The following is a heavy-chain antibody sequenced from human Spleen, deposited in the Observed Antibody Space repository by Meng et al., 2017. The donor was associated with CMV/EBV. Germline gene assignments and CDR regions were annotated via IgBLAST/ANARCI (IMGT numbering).Heavy chain of an antibody. Sequence: GESLKISCAASGFTFSSYDMHWVRQATGKGLEWVSAIGTAGDTYYPGSVKGRFTISRENAKNSLYLQMNSLRAGDTAVYYCARVRITMIVVGSYYFDYWGQGTLVTVSS. J-gene: IGHJ4*02. D-gene: IGHD3-22*01. CDR1: GFTFSSYD. CDR3: ARVRITMIVVGSYYFDY. CDR2: IGTAGDT. V-gene: IGHV3-13*01.